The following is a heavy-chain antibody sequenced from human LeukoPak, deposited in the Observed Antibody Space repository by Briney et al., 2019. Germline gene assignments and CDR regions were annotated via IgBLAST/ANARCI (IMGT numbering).Heavy chain of an antibody. Sequence: GGSLRLSCAASRFTFSNYAMNWVRRAPGKGLEWVAFIRHDGSIKYYADSVKGRFTISRDISENTLYLQMNALRAEDTAVYYCASRVVTSFDYWGQGTLVTVSS. V-gene: IGHV3-30*02. D-gene: IGHD3-3*01. CDR1: RFTFSNYA. CDR2: IRHDGSIK. J-gene: IGHJ4*02. CDR3: ASRVVTSFDY.